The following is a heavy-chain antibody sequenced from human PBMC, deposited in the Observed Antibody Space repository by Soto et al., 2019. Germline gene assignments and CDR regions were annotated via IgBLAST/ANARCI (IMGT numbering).Heavy chain of an antibody. CDR3: ASIRTGTFNWFDP. D-gene: IGHD1-7*01. CDR2: IIPIFGTA. J-gene: IGHJ5*02. CDR1: GGTFSSYA. V-gene: IGHV1-69*13. Sequence: ASVKVSCKASGGTFSSYAISWVRQAPGQGLEWMGGIIPIFGTANYAQKFQGRVTITADESTSTAYMELSSLRSEDTAVYYCASIRTGTFNWFDPWGQGTLVTVSS.